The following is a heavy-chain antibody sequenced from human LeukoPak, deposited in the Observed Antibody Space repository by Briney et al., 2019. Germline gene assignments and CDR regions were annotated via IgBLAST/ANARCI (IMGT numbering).Heavy chain of an antibody. J-gene: IGHJ4*02. V-gene: IGHV4-59*12. D-gene: IGHD3-10*01. CDR3: ARGRNYGSGSYYNLTPFDY. CDR2: IYYSGST. Sequence: SETLSLTCTVSGGSISSYYWSWIRQPPGKGLEWIGYIYYSGSTNYNPSLKSRVTISVDTSKNQFSLKLSSVTAADTAVYYCARGRNYGSGSYYNLTPFDYWGQGTLVTVSS. CDR1: GGSISSYY.